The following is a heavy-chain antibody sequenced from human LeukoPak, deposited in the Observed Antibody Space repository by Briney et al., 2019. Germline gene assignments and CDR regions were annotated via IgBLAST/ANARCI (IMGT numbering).Heavy chain of an antibody. J-gene: IGHJ4*02. CDR2: ISYDGSNK. Sequence: GRSLRLSCAASGFTFSSHAMHWVRQAPGKGLEWVAVISYDGSNKYYADSVKGRFTISRDNSKNTLYLQMNSLRAEDTAVYYCARDGAPYDFWSGLDYWGQGTLVTVSS. CDR1: GFTFSSHA. CDR3: ARDGAPYDFWSGLDY. V-gene: IGHV3-30-3*01. D-gene: IGHD3-3*01.